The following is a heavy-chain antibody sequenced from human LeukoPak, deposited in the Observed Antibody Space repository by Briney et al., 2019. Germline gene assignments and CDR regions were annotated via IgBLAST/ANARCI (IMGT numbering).Heavy chain of an antibody. CDR3: AGENYRGDFDY. J-gene: IGHJ4*02. CDR1: GFTFSDYY. D-gene: IGHD1-7*01. CDR2: ISSSGSTI. Sequence: PGGSLRLSCAASGFTFSDYYMSWIRQAPGKGLEWVSYISSSGSTIYYADSVKGRFTISRGNAKNSLYLQMNSLRAEDTAVYYCAGENYRGDFDYWGQGTLVTVSS. V-gene: IGHV3-11*01.